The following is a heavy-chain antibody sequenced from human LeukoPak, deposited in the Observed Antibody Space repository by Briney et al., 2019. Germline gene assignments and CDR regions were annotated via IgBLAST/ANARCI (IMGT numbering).Heavy chain of an antibody. CDR3: AKDRGRIAARPFFDY. CDR2: IRYDGNVK. Sequence: GGSLRLSCAASGFTFSDYYMSWLRQAPGKGLEWVAFIRYDGNVKHYADSVKGRFTVSRDNSKNTLYLQMNSLRAEDTAVYYCAKDRGRIAARPFFDYWGQGTLVTVSS. V-gene: IGHV3-30*02. J-gene: IGHJ4*02. CDR1: GFTFSDYY. D-gene: IGHD6-6*01.